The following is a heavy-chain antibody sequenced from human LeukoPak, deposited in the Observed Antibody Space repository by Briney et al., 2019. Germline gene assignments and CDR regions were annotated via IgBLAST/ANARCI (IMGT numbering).Heavy chain of an antibody. D-gene: IGHD2-2*01. CDR2: ISGSGGST. Sequence: GGSLRLSCAASAFTFSSYAMSWVRQAPGKGLEWVSAISGSGGSTYYADSVKGRFTISRDNSKNTPYLQMNSLRAEDTAVYYCAKIHQLLSGDYWGQGTLVTVSS. CDR3: AKIHQLLSGDY. V-gene: IGHV3-23*01. CDR1: AFTFSSYA. J-gene: IGHJ4*02.